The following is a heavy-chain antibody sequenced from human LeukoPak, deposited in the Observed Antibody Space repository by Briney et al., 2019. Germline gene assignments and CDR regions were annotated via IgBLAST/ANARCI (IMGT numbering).Heavy chain of an antibody. D-gene: IGHD3-10*01. CDR2: IYRSGST. CDR3: AREPMVRGVNAPGYYCDY. V-gene: IGHV4-4*02. Sequence: PSETLSLTCAVSGGSISSSNWWSWVRPPPGKGLEWIGEIYRSGSTNYNLSLKSRVTISVDKSKNQFSLKLSSVTAADTGVDYCAREPMVRGVNAPGYYCDYWGQGTLVTVSS. J-gene: IGHJ4*02. CDR1: GGSISSSNW.